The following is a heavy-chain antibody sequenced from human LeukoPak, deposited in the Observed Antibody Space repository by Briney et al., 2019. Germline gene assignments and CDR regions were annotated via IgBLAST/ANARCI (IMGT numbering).Heavy chain of an antibody. Sequence: SETLSLTCTVSNDSITRYYWTWIWQPPGKGLEYIGYVFYSGSTNYNPSLKSRITISVDTSKSHFSLRLTSVTAADTAIYYCARGGVLGQSAFDIWGHGTLVTVSS. V-gene: IGHV4-59*01. D-gene: IGHD3-10*01. CDR1: NDSITRYY. CDR2: VFYSGST. CDR3: ARGGVLGQSAFDI. J-gene: IGHJ3*02.